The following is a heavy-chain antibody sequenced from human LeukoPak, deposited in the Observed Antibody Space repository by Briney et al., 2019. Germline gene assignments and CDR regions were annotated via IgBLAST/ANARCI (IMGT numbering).Heavy chain of an antibody. CDR1: GYTFTGYY. V-gene: IGHV1-2*06. CDR3: CGVIAAVTSKGVLHY. CDR2: IHPNSGDT. D-gene: IGHD3-10*01. J-gene: IGHJ4*02. Sequence: GASVNVSCKASGYTFTGYYMHWVRQAPGQGLEWIGRIHPNSGDTNFAHKFQGRVTMTRDTSSTTAYMEQSKLRTDDTPQFSWCGVIAAVTSKGVLHYWGQGTLVSVSS.